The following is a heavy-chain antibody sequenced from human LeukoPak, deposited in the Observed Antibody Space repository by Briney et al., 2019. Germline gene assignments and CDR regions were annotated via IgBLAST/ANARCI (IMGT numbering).Heavy chain of an antibody. J-gene: IGHJ6*02. D-gene: IGHD6-6*01. CDR1: GFTFSNYL. Sequence: TGGSLRLSCAASGFTFSNYLMRWVRQAPGKGLEWVSSVDGAGSGTYYAASVRGRFTISRDNSKNTLYLQMNTLRAEDTAVYYCAKHMTSSSYGIHVWGQGTTVTVSS. V-gene: IGHV3-23*01. CDR2: VDGAGSGT. CDR3: AKHMTSSSYGIHV.